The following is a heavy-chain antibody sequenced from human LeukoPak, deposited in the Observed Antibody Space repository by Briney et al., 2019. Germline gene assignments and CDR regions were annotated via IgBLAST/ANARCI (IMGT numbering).Heavy chain of an antibody. CDR3: ARGFLRRGSPVDF. Sequence: PGGSLRLSCSASGFTFSSPWMHWVRQAPGKGLVWVSRINADGSTINYADSVEGRFTISRDNAKNTLCLQMNSVRAEDTAVYFCARGFLRRGSPVDFWGQGTPVTVTS. D-gene: IGHD2/OR15-2a*01. V-gene: IGHV3-74*01. CDR1: GFTFSSPW. J-gene: IGHJ4*02. CDR2: INADGSTI.